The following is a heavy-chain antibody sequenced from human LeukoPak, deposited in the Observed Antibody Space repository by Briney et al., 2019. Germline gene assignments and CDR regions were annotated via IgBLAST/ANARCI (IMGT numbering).Heavy chain of an antibody. D-gene: IGHD5-24*01. CDR2: VYYSGST. CDR3: ATSLRMAIDQFDY. V-gene: IGHV4-39*01. J-gene: IGHJ4*02. CDR1: GGSISSNNYY. Sequence: SETLSLTCTVSGGSISSNNYYGGWVRQPPGKGLEWIGSVYYSGSTWYNPSLKSRVTISVDTSKNQFSLNLNSVTAADTAVYYCATSLRMAIDQFDYWGQGALVTVSS.